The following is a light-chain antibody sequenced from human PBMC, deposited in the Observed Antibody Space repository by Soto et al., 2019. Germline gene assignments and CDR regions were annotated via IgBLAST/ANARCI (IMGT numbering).Light chain of an antibody. CDR1: QSVSSN. J-gene: IGKJ2*01. Sequence: EIVMTQSPATLSVSPGERATLSCRASQSVSSNLAWYQQKPGQAPRLLIYGASTRATGIPARFSGSGSGTEFTRTISILQSEDFAVYYCQQYNNWPRGTFGQGTRLEIK. CDR2: GAS. CDR3: QQYNNWPRGT. V-gene: IGKV3-15*01.